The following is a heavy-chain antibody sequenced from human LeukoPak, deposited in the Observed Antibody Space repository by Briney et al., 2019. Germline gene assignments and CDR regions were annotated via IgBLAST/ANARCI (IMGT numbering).Heavy chain of an antibody. V-gene: IGHV4-31*03. J-gene: IGHJ6*02. CDR2: IYYSGST. D-gene: IGHD1-7*01. Sequence: SQTLSLTCTVSGGSISSGGYYWSWIRQHPGKGLEWVGYIYYSGSTYYNPSLKSRVTISVDTSKNQFSLKLSSVTAADTAVYYCARAQLELRSGYYYYYYGMDVWGQGTTVTVSS. CDR1: GGSISSGGYY. CDR3: ARAQLELRSGYYYYYYGMDV.